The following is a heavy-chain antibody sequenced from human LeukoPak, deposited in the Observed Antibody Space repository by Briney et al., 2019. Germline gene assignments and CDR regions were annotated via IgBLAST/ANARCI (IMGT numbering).Heavy chain of an antibody. J-gene: IGHJ5*02. CDR2: ISYDGSNK. D-gene: IGHD5-24*01. V-gene: IGHV3-30*18. Sequence: GGSLRLSCAASGFTFSSYGMHWVRQAPGKGLEWVAVISYDGSNKYYADSVKGRFTISRDNSKNTLYLQMNSLRAEDTAVYYCAKHHNSSSWGQGTLVTVSS. CDR3: AKHHNSSS. CDR1: GFTFSSYG.